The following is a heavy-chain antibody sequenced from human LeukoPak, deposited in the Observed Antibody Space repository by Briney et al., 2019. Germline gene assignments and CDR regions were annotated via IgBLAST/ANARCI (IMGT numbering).Heavy chain of an antibody. Sequence: PGGSLRLSCAASGFTVSSNYMSWVRQAPGKGLEWVSVIYSGGSTYYADSVKGRFTISRDNSKNTLYLQMNSLRAEDTAVYYCARTGYSSSWHYWGQGTLVIVSS. CDR1: GFTVSSNY. CDR3: ARTGYSSSWHY. V-gene: IGHV3-66*02. CDR2: IYSGGST. D-gene: IGHD6-13*01. J-gene: IGHJ4*02.